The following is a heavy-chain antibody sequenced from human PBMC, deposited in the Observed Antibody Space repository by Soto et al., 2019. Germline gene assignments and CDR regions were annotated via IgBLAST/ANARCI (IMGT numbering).Heavy chain of an antibody. CDR3: AKDRTMARGIRAFDI. CDR2: ITGSGGMT. V-gene: IGHV3-23*01. J-gene: IGHJ3*02. D-gene: IGHD3-10*01. Sequence: EAQLLQSGGGLVPPGGSLRLSCVASGFAFGNYPMAWVRQTPGTGLQWISTITGSGGMTDYEDSVRGRFTVSIDHSKDTVHLKMTSLRADDTAVYYCAKDRTMARGIRAFDIWGQGTTVTISS. CDR1: GFAFGNYP.